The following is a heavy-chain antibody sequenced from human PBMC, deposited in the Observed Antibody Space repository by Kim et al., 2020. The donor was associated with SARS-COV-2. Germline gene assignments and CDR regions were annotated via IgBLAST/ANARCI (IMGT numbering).Heavy chain of an antibody. CDR1: GGSFSGYY. CDR2: INHSGST. V-gene: IGHV4-34*01. Sequence: SETLSLTCAVYGGSFSGYYWSWIRQPPGKGLEWIGEINHSGSTNYNPSLKSRVTISVDTSKNQFSLKLSSVTAADTAVYYCARGPQPAYYYDSSGYYSGFHGMDVWGQGTTVTVSS. J-gene: IGHJ6*02. D-gene: IGHD3-22*01. CDR3: ARGPQPAYYYDSSGYYSGFHGMDV.